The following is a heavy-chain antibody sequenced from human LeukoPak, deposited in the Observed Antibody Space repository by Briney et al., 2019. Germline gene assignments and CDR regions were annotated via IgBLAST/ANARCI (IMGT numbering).Heavy chain of an antibody. J-gene: IGHJ5*02. CDR1: GFTFSNYW. V-gene: IGHV3-23*01. D-gene: IGHD2-21*02. CDR2: IGYSGGGT. CDR3: AKDGTVTGPGWFDP. Sequence: GGSLRLSCGASGFTFSNYWMSWVRQAPGKGLEWVSTIGYSGGGTYYADSVKGRFTISRDNSKNTLYLQVNSLRAEDTAVYYCAKDGTVTGPGWFDPWGQGTLVTVSS.